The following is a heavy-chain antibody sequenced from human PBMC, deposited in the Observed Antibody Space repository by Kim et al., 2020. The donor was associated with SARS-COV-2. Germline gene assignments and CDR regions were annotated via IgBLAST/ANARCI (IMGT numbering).Heavy chain of an antibody. CDR3: AKSYDRYFDY. D-gene: IGHD3-3*01. V-gene: IGHV3-23*01. Sequence: TYYADSVKGRFAISRDNAKNTLYLQMNSLRAEDTAIYYCAKSYDRYFDYWGQGTLLTVSS. CDR2: T. J-gene: IGHJ4*02.